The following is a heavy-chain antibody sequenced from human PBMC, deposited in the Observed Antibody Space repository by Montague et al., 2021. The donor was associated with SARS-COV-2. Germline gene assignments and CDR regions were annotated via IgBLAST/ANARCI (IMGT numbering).Heavy chain of an antibody. D-gene: IGHD3-22*01. Sequence: SETLSLTCGVYGGSFGDDHWSWIRQPPGKGLEWIGDIKQSGSTNYNPSXXSRVTISVDTSKNQFSLKLTSVTAADTAVYFCARGPLSVSMIVVVFTSASYYFDYWGQGAQVTVSS. V-gene: IGHV4-34*01. CDR3: ARGPLSVSMIVVVFTSASYYFDY. J-gene: IGHJ4*02. CDR2: IKQSGST. CDR1: GGSFGDDH.